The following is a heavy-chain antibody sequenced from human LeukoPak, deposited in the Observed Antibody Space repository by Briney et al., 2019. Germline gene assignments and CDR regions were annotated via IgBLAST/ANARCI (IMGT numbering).Heavy chain of an antibody. CDR3: ARHCFRDSTNWKYHFDY. CDR2: MYYSGST. CDR1: GGSIRSYY. J-gene: IGHJ4*02. D-gene: IGHD1-7*01. V-gene: IGHV4-39*01. Sequence: SETLSLTCTVSGGSIRSYYWGWIRQPPGKGLEWIGSMYYSGSTYCNPSLKSRVTISVDTSKNQFSLNLSSVTAADTAVYYCARHCFRDSTNWKYHFDYWGQGTLVTVSS.